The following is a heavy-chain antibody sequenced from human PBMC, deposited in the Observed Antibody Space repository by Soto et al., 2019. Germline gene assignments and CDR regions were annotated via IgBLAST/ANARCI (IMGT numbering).Heavy chain of an antibody. V-gene: IGHV3-23*01. J-gene: IGHJ5*02. CDR1: GFTFSSYA. CDR2: ISGSGGST. D-gene: IGHD2-8*01. CDR3: AKDIVLMVYAIPGGDWFDP. Sequence: LRLSCAASGFTFSSYAMSWVRQAPGKGLEWVSAISGSGGSTYYADSVKGRFTISRDNSKNTLYLQMNSLRAEDTAVYYCAKDIVLMVYAIPGGDWFDPWGQGTLVTVSS.